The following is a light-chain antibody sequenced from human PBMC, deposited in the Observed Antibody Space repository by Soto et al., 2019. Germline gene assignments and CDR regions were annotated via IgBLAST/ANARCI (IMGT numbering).Light chain of an antibody. CDR1: QSISSY. CDR2: AAS. Sequence: PITETPSSLSAYVGDGVSIICRASQSISSYLNWYQQKPGKAPKLLIYAASSLQSGVPSRFSGSGSGTDFTLTICSLQPEDFATYYCQQLNSITRTFCRGTRPEIK. CDR3: QQLNSITRT. V-gene: IGKV1-39*01. J-gene: IGKJ5*01.